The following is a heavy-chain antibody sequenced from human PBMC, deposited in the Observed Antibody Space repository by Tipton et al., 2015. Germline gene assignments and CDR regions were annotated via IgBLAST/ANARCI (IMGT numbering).Heavy chain of an antibody. J-gene: IGHJ4*02. CDR3: ARSGDTYFDY. V-gene: IGHV4-31*03. D-gene: IGHD5-18*01. CDR1: GDSLSRGTYY. CDR2: IYYSATT. Sequence: TLSLTCSVSGDSLSRGTYYWTWIRQHPGKGLEWIGYIYYSATTYYNPPLKSRLTISLDRSKSHFSLQLSSVTAADTAVYHCARSGDTYFDYWGQGTLVTVSS.